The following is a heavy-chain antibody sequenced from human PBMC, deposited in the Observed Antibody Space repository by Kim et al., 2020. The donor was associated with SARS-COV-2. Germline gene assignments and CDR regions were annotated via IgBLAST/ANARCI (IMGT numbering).Heavy chain of an antibody. D-gene: IGHD2-2*01. CDR2: ISSSSRTT. Sequence: GGSLRLSCTASGFTFSNYTMNWVRQGPGKGLEWVSSISSSSRTTYYADSVKGRFTISRDNAKNLLYLQMNSLRDEDTAVYYCAREQPDTSSYFDYWGQGTLVTVSS. CDR1: GFTFSNYT. J-gene: IGHJ4*02. V-gene: IGHV3-48*02. CDR3: AREQPDTSSYFDY.